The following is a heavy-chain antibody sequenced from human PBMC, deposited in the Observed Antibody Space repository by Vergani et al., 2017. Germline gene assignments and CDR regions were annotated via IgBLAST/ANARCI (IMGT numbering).Heavy chain of an antibody. D-gene: IGHD4-23*01. V-gene: IGHV3-30*02. CDR2: IRYDGSNK. Sequence: VQLVESGGGVVQHGRSLRLSCAASGFTFSSYGMHWVRQAPGNGLEWVAFIRYDGSNKYYADSVKGRFTISRDNSKNTLYLQMNSLRAEDTAVYYCAREVTCARGMDVWGQGTTVTVSS. CDR3: AREVTCARGMDV. CDR1: GFTFSSYG. J-gene: IGHJ6*02.